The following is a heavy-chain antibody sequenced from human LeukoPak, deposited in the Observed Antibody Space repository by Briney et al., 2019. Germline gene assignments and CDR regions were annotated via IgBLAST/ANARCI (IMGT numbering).Heavy chain of an antibody. CDR3: ARAHYYDSSGYRPNYFDY. Sequence: PSETLSLTCTVSGGSISSSSYYWGWIRQPPGKGLEWIGSIYYSGSTYYNPSLKSRVTISVDTSKNQFSLKLSSVTAADTAVYYCARAHYYDSSGYRPNYFDYWGQGTLVTVSS. J-gene: IGHJ4*02. CDR1: GGSISSSSYY. D-gene: IGHD3-22*01. V-gene: IGHV4-39*01. CDR2: IYYSGST.